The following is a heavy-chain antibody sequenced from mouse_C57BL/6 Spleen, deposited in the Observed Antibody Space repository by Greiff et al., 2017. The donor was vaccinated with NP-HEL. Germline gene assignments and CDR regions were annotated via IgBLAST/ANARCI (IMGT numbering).Heavy chain of an antibody. CDR2: IYPGDGDT. Sequence: VKLQESGPELVKPGASVKISCKASGYAFSSSWMNWVKQRPGKGLEWIGRIYPGDGDTNYNGKFKGKATLTADKSSSTAYMQLSSLTSEDSAVYFCARRDITTVVARDYWGQGTTLTVSS. V-gene: IGHV1-82*01. D-gene: IGHD1-1*01. CDR3: ARRDITTVVARDY. J-gene: IGHJ2*01. CDR1: GYAFSSSW.